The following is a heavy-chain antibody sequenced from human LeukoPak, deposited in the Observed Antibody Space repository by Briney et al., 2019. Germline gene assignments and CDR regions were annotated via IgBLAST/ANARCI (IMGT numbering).Heavy chain of an antibody. CDR1: GGSISSYY. D-gene: IGHD4-11*01. Sequence: SETLSLTCTVSGGSISSYYWSWIRQPPGKGLEWIGYIYYSGSTNYNPSLKSRVTISVDTSKNQFSLKLSSVTAADPAVYYCARMVESTVTIAFENWFDPWGQGTLVTVSS. CDR3: ARMVESTVTIAFENWFDP. CDR2: IYYSGST. V-gene: IGHV4-59*01. J-gene: IGHJ5*02.